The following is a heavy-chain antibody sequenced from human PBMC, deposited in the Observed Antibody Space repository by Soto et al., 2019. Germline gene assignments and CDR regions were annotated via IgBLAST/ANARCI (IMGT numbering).Heavy chain of an antibody. Sequence: GGSLRLSCSASGFIFSESTIYWVRQVPGKGLEAISAVSTSGRSTYYADSVKDRFTISRDNSKNTLFLQMGSLRPEDTAIYYCVKQAHGLDGVAFDYWGQGTQVTVAS. CDR2: VSTSGRST. V-gene: IGHV3-64D*06. CDR1: GFIFSEST. D-gene: IGHD2-15*01. J-gene: IGHJ4*02. CDR3: VKQAHGLDGVAFDY.